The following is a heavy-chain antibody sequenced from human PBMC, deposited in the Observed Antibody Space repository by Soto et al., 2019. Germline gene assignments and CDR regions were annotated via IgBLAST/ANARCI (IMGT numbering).Heavy chain of an antibody. Sequence: QVQLVESGGAVVQPGRSLRLSCAASGFDFSSSGMHWVRQAPGKGLEWVALISYDGSNKYYADSVKGRFTISRDNSKNTLFLQMNSLRAEDTAVYFACNGGYWGQGTLVTVSS. CDR2: ISYDGSNK. D-gene: IGHD3-10*01. CDR1: GFDFSSSG. J-gene: IGHJ4*02. CDR3: CNGGY. V-gene: IGHV3-30*03.